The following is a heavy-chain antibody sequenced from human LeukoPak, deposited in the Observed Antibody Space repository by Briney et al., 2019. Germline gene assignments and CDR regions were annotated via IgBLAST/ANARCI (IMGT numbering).Heavy chain of an antibody. CDR3: ARCTTGRTFGSLREIKRSREIDY. D-gene: IGHD1-1*01. V-gene: IGHV3-30*03. Sequence: QAGGSLRLSCAASGFTFSSYGMHWVRQAPGKGLEWVAVISYDGSNKYYADSVKGRFTISRDNAKNSLYLQMNSLRVEDTAVYYCARCTTGRTFGSLREIKRSREIDYWGQGTLVTVSS. J-gene: IGHJ4*02. CDR2: ISYDGSNK. CDR1: GFTFSSYG.